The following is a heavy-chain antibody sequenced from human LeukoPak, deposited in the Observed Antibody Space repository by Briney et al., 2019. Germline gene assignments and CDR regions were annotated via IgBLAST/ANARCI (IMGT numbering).Heavy chain of an antibody. D-gene: IGHD3-10*01. V-gene: IGHV3-30*03. CDR1: VFTFSTYG. CDR3: VIGPPPSLLWSGEAKRGDMDV. J-gene: IGHJ6*02. CDR2: LSYDGSTK. Sequence: PGRSLRLSCAASVFTFSTYGMHWVRQAPGKGLEWVAVLSYDGSTKFYGDSVKGRFTISRDNSKNTLYLQMDSLRPEDTPLYYRVIGPPPSLLWSGEAKRGDMDVRGQGTTVTVSS.